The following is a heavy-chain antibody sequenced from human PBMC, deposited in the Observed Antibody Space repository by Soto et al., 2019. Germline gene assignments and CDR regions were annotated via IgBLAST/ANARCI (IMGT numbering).Heavy chain of an antibody. V-gene: IGHV4-31*03. Sequence: QLQLQESGPGLVKPSQTLSLTCTVSGGSIRRSDYYWGWVRQLPGRGLEWIGYIYYSGSTFYNPYLMSRLAISVDTSRNQFSLSLTSVTAADTAVYYCARLESVTRSLGYFDYWGQGIRVTVTS. CDR2: IYYSGST. CDR1: GGSIRRSDYY. J-gene: IGHJ4*02. CDR3: ARLESVTRSLGYFDY. D-gene: IGHD7-27*01.